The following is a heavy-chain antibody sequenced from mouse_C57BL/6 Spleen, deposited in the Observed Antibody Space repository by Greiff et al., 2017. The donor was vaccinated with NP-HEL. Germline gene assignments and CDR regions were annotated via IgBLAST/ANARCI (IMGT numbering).Heavy chain of an antibody. CDR3: ARGYGSSYGGFAY. V-gene: IGHV1-54*01. D-gene: IGHD1-1*01. CDR2: INPGSGGT. Sequence: VQLQQSGAELVRPGTSVKVSCKASGYAFTNYLIEWVKQRPGQGLEWIGVINPGSGGTNYNEKFKGKATLTAYKSSSTAYMQLSSLTSEDSAVYFCARGYGSSYGGFAYWGQGTLVTVSA. CDR1: GYAFTNYL. J-gene: IGHJ3*01.